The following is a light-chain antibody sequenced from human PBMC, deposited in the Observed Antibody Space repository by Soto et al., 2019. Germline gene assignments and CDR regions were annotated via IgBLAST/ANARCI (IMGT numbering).Light chain of an antibody. J-gene: IGKJ4*01. V-gene: IGKV1-39*01. CDR1: QSVSTY. CDR3: QHGCSTPRT. CDR2: AAS. Sequence: DIQLTQSPSSLSASVGERVTITCRASQSVSTYLHWYQQKPGKAPNLLIYAASTMPSGVPSRFSGSGSGTDFTLTISSLQPEDFAVYFCQHGCSTPRTFGGGTKVEIK.